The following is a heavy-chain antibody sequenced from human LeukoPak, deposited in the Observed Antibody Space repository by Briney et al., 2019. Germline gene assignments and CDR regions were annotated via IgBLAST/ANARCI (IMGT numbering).Heavy chain of an antibody. CDR2: ISSNGGST. D-gene: IGHD3-10*01. Sequence: PGGSLRLSCAGSGFTFSSYAMHWVRQAPGEGLEYVSAISSNGGSTYYANSVKGRFTISRDNSKNTLYLQMGSLRAEDMAVYYCARERSGISTIWFGEFNYWGQGTLVTVSS. CDR1: GFTFSSYA. J-gene: IGHJ4*02. V-gene: IGHV3-64*01. CDR3: ARERSGISTIWFGEFNY.